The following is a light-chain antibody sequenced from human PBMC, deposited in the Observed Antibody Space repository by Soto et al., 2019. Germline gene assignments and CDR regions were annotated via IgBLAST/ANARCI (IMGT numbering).Light chain of an antibody. V-gene: IGKV2-29*03. CDR3: MQDIDIPWT. J-gene: IGKJ1*01. CDR1: QSLLHSDGKTY. Sequence: ILMTQTPLSLSIIPGQTASISCKSSQSLLHSDGKTYFYWYVQKAGQAPQPLIYDVSNRFSGVPERFSGSGSRTDFTLKISRVEADDVGIYYCMQDIDIPWTFGHGTKVEIK. CDR2: DVS.